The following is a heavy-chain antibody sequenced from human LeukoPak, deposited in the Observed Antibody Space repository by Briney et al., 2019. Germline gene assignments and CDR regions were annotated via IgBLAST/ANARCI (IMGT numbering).Heavy chain of an antibody. D-gene: IGHD4-17*01. CDR1: GGSISSSSYF. Sequence: SETLSLTCTVSGGSISSSSYFWGWIRQPPGKGLEWIGSIYYSGSTDYNPSLKSRVTISVDTSKNQFSLNLSSVTAADTAVYYCARNGLRDYGDATTIDYWGQGTLVTVSS. V-gene: IGHV4-39*01. CDR3: ARNGLRDYGDATTIDY. J-gene: IGHJ4*02. CDR2: IYYSGST.